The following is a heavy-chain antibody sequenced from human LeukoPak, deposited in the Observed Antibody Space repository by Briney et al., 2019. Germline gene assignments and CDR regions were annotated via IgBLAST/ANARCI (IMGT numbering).Heavy chain of an antibody. D-gene: IGHD6-19*01. CDR2: INGNGRST. CDR1: GFSFTSYW. V-gene: IGHV3-74*01. Sequence: GGSLRLSCATSGFSFTSYWLHWVRQGPGKGPVWVSRINGNGRSTSYADSVKGRFTISRDNAKNTLYLYMTSLRAEDTALYYCARDLVVAGTGFGYWGQGTLVTVSS. J-gene: IGHJ4*02. CDR3: ARDLVVAGTGFGY.